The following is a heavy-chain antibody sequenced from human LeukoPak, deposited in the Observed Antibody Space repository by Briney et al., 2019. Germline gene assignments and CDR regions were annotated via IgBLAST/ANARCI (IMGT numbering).Heavy chain of an antibody. J-gene: IGHJ4*02. Sequence: GGSLRVSCAASGFTFNKYAMSWVRQAPGKGLEWVSTISGSGESIYYEDSVKGRFTISRDNSKNTLSLQMDSLRAEDTAVYYCAKDFMGLRRFDSWGQGTLVTVSS. D-gene: IGHD1-26*01. CDR3: AKDFMGLRRFDS. CDR2: ISGSGESI. V-gene: IGHV3-23*01. CDR1: GFTFNKYA.